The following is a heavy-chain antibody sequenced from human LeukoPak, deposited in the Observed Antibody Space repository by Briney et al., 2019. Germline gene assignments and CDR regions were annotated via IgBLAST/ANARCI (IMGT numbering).Heavy chain of an antibody. CDR3: ARSRCSSTSCYRFDY. J-gene: IGHJ4*02. D-gene: IGHD2-2*01. CDR1: GYTFTGYY. Sequence: GASVKVSCKASGYTFTGYYMHWVRQAPGQGLEWMGWINPNSGGTNYAQMFQGRVTMTRDTSISTAYMELSRLRSDDTAVYYCARSRCSSTSCYRFDYWGQGTQVTVSS. CDR2: INPNSGGT. V-gene: IGHV1-2*02.